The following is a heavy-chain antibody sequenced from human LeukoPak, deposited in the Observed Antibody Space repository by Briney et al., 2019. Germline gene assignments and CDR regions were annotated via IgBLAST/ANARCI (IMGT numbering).Heavy chain of an antibody. CDR2: VGGGTDI. Sequence: PGGSLRLSCVASGFTFGVHGMTWVRQAPGEGLEWVSSVGGGTDISYADSVKGRFTASRDDYKNTLYLQMNSLRAADTAVYYCAKDATPHNVIRDYFDHWGQGTPVTVSS. V-gene: IGHV3-23*01. CDR3: AKDATPHNVIRDYFDH. D-gene: IGHD2-21*01. CDR1: GFTFGVHG. J-gene: IGHJ4*02.